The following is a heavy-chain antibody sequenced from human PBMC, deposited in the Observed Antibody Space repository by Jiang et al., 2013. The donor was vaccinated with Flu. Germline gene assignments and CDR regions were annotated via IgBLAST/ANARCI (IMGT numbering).Heavy chain of an antibody. Sequence: SGAEVKKPGSSVKVSCKASGGTFSSYAISWVRQAPGQGLEWMGGIIPIFGTANYAQKFQGRVTITADESTSTAYMELSSLRSEDTAVYYCARGYDYVWGSYRSHYFDYWGQGTLVTVSS. CDR1: GGTFSSYA. CDR2: IIPIFGTA. CDR3: ARGYDYVWGSYRSHYFDY. D-gene: IGHD3-16*02. J-gene: IGHJ4*02. V-gene: IGHV1-69*01.